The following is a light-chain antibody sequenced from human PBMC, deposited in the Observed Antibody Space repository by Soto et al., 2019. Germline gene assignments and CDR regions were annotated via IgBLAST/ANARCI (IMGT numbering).Light chain of an antibody. Sequence: EIVLTQSPGTLSLSPGERATLSCRASQSVRSSYLAWYQQKPGQPPRLLIYDASNTATGVPDRFSGSGSGTDFTLATSRLEPEDFAVYYWQQYGGSPTFGLGTKVEIK. CDR2: DAS. CDR1: QSVRSSY. CDR3: QQYGGSPT. V-gene: IGKV3-20*01. J-gene: IGKJ1*01.